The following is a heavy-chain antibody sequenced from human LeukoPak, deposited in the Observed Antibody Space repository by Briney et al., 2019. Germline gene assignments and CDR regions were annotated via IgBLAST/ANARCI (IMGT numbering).Heavy chain of an antibody. CDR2: IHPGDSDT. J-gene: IGHJ4*02. CDR1: GYSFTTYW. CDR3: ARHSSGTVDY. V-gene: IGHV5-51*01. Sequence: GESLQISCKGSGYSFTTYWIGWVRQLPGKGLEWMGIIHPGDSDTRYSPSFQGQVTISADRSVSTAYLQWSSLKASDTAMYFCARHSSGTVDYWGRGTLVTVSS. D-gene: IGHD1-26*01.